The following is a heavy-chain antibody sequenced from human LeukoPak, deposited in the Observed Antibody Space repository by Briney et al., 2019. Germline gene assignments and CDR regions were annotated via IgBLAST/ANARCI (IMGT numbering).Heavy chain of an antibody. J-gene: IGHJ4*02. Sequence: PGGSLRLSCAASGFTFSSYAMSWVRQAPGKGLEWVSAISGSGGSTYYADSVKGRFTISRDNSKNTLYLQMNGLRAEDTAVYYCAKDRLLWLRGGYFDYWGQGTLVTVSS. CDR3: AKDRLLWLRGGYFDY. V-gene: IGHV3-23*01. CDR1: GFTFSSYA. CDR2: ISGSGGST. D-gene: IGHD3-10*01.